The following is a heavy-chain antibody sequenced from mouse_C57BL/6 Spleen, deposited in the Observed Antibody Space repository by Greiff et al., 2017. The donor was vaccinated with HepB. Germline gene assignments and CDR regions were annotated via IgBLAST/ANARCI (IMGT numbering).Heavy chain of an antibody. J-gene: IGHJ2*01. CDR2: ISDGGSYT. V-gene: IGHV5-4*01. CDR3: ARVGYYYGSSYLYYFDY. CDR1: GFTFSSYA. D-gene: IGHD1-1*01. Sequence: EVQLVESGGGLVKPGGSLKLSCAASGFTFSSYAMSWVRQTPEKRLEWVATISDGGSYTYYPDNVKGRFTISRDNAKNNRYLQMSHLKSEDTAMYYCARVGYYYGSSYLYYFDYWGQGTTLTVSS.